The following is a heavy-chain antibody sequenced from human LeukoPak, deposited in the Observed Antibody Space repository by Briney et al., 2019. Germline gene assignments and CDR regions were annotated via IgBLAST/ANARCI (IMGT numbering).Heavy chain of an antibody. CDR3: AKHGSGRYFDY. J-gene: IGHJ4*02. D-gene: IGHD6-19*01. CDR1: GITFSSYA. CDR2: ISAGGDNT. V-gene: IGHV3-23*01. Sequence: GGSLRLSCAASGITFSSYAMTWVRQAPGKGLEWVSAISAGGDNTYYADSVKGRFTISRDNSKNTLYLRMISLRAEDTAVYYCAKHGSGRYFDYWGQGTLVTVSS.